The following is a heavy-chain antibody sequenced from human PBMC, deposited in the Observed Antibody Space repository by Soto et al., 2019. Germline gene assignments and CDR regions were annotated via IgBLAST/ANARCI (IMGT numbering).Heavy chain of an antibody. V-gene: IGHV3-30*18. CDR2: ISYDGSNK. CDR3: AKGGGYYGSGSYSVGENYYGMDV. CDR1: GFTFSSYG. J-gene: IGHJ6*02. D-gene: IGHD3-10*01. Sequence: QVQLVESGGGVVQPGRSLRLSCAASGFTFSSYGMHWVRQAPGKGLEWVAVISYDGSNKYYADSVKGRFTISRDNSKNTLDLQMISLRAEDRAVYYWAKGGGYYGSGSYSVGENYYGMDVWGQGTTVTVSS.